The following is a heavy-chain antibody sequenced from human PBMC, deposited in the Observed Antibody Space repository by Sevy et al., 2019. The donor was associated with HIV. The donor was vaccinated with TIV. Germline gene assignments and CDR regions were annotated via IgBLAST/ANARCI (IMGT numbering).Heavy chain of an antibody. CDR2: ISGSSNYI. CDR1: GFTFSSYN. Sequence: GESLKISCAASGFTFSSYNMNWVRQAPGKGLEWVSSISGSSNYIYYAESVKGRFIISRDNAKNTLYLQMNSLGADDTAVYYCARGPPDGSYDYFDYWGQATLTTVS. J-gene: IGHJ4*02. D-gene: IGHD1-26*01. V-gene: IGHV3-21*06. CDR3: ARGPPDGSYDYFDY.